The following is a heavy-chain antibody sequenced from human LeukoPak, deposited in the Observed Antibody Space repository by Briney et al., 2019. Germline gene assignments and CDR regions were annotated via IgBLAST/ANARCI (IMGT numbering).Heavy chain of an antibody. Sequence: GGSLRLSCAASGFTFSSYATHWVRQAPGKGLEWVAVISYDGSNKYYADSVKGRFTISRDNSKNTLYLQMNSLRAEDTAVFYCARDHYYGSGSHLTDAFDIWGQGTMVTVSS. CDR3: ARDHYYGSGSHLTDAFDI. D-gene: IGHD3-10*01. CDR2: ISYDGSNK. J-gene: IGHJ3*02. CDR1: GFTFSSYA. V-gene: IGHV3-30-3*01.